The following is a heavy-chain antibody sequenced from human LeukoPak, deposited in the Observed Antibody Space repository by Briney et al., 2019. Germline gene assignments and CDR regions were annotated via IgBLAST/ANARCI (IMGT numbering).Heavy chain of an antibody. J-gene: IGHJ5*02. CDR3: ARVVSGFSGSFKVFRWFDP. CDR2: ISAYNGNT. Sequence: ASVKVSCKASGYTFTSYGISWVRQAPGQGLEWMGWISAYNGNTNYAQKLQGRVTMTTDTSTSTAYMELRSLRSDDTAVYYCARVVSGFSGSFKVFRWFDPWGQGTLVTVSS. D-gene: IGHD1-26*01. V-gene: IGHV1-18*01. CDR1: GYTFTSYG.